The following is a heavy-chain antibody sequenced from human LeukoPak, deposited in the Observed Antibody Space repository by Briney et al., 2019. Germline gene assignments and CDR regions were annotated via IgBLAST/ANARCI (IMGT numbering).Heavy chain of an antibody. CDR2: MSSSGRTK. CDR3: ARDRVIYDY. Sequence: PGGSLRLSCAASGFTFGDYYISWIRQAPGKGLEWVSYMSSSGRTKNYADSVKGRFTISRDNAKNSLFLQMNSLRAEDTAVYYCARDRVIYDYWGQGTLVTVSS. J-gene: IGHJ4*02. CDR1: GFTFGDYY. V-gene: IGHV3-11*01. D-gene: IGHD2-21*01.